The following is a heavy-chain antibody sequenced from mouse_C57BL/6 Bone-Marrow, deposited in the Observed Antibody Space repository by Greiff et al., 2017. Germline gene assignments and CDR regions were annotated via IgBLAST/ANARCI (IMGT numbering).Heavy chain of an antibody. CDR2: IDPNSGGT. CDR1: GYTFTSYW. V-gene: IGHV1-72*01. J-gene: IGHJ1*03. D-gene: IGHD2-12*01. CDR3: AREGYYSNDVGWYFDV. Sequence: VQLQQSGAELVKPGASVKLSCKASGYTFTSYWMHWVKQRPGRGLEWIGRIDPNSGGTKYNEKFKSKATLTVDKPSSTAYMQLSSLTSEDSAVYDCAREGYYSNDVGWYFDVWGTGTTVTVSS.